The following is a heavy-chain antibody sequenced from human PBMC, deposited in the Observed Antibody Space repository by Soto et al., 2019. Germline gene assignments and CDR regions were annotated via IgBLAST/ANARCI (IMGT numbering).Heavy chain of an antibody. Sequence: SVKVSCKASGGTFSSYAISWVRQAPGQGLEWMGGIIPIFGTANYAQKFQGRVTITADESTSTAYMELSSLRSEDTAVYYCARDSIPYYYDSSGYYYTLDVWGQGTTVTVS. J-gene: IGHJ6*02. CDR1: GGTFSSYA. V-gene: IGHV1-69*13. CDR2: IIPIFGTA. D-gene: IGHD3-22*01. CDR3: ARDSIPYYYDSSGYYYTLDV.